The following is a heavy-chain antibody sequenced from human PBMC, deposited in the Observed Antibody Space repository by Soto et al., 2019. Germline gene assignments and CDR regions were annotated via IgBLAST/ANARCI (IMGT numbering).Heavy chain of an antibody. CDR2: VYHSGKT. V-gene: IGHV4-38-2*01. D-gene: IGHD6-25*01. CDR3: ASAAATNFDN. Sequence: SETLSLTCAVSGYSMRSGYYWGWIRQPPGEGLEWIGNVYHSGKTYYNPSLKSRVSVSLGTSKNQFSLNLTSVTAADTAMYYCASAAATNFDNWGQGRLVTVSS. CDR1: GYSMRSGYY. J-gene: IGHJ4*02.